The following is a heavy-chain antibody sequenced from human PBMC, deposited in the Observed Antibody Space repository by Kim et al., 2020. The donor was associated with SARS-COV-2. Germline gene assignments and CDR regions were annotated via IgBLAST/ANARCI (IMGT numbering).Heavy chain of an antibody. D-gene: IGHD3-22*01. Sequence: GGSLRLSCAASGFTFSSYWMSWVRQAPGKGLEWVANIKQDGSEKDYVDSVKGRFTISRDNAKNSLYLQMNSLRAEDTAVYYCARRRIHYDSSGYYFDYWGQGTLVTVSS. V-gene: IGHV3-7*01. J-gene: IGHJ4*02. CDR2: IKQDGSEK. CDR1: GFTFSSYW. CDR3: ARRRIHYDSSGYYFDY.